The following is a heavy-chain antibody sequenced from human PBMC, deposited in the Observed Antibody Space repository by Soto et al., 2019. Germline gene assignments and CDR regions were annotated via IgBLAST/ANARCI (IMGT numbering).Heavy chain of an antibody. CDR3: AKEYQLLHGWYFDL. CDR1: GFTFSSYG. J-gene: IGHJ2*01. Sequence: QVQLVESGGGVVQPGRSLRLSCAASGFTFSSYGMHWVRQAPGKGLEWVAVISYDGSNKYYADSVKGRFTISRDNSKNTLYLQMNSLRAEDTAVYYCAKEYQLLHGWYFDLWGRGTLVTVSS. D-gene: IGHD2-2*01. V-gene: IGHV3-30*18. CDR2: ISYDGSNK.